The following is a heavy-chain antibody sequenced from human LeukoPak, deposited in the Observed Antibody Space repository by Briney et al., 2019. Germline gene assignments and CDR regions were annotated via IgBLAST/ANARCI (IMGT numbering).Heavy chain of an antibody. J-gene: IGHJ4*02. D-gene: IGHD3-10*01. Sequence: GWSLRLSCAASGFTFSSYAMSWVRQPPGKGLEWVSAISGSGGSTYYADSVKARFTISRDNSKNTLYLQMNSLRDEDTAVYYCASRGPHGYFDFWGQGTLVTVSS. CDR3: ASRGPHGYFDF. V-gene: IGHV3-23*01. CDR2: ISGSGGST. CDR1: GFTFSSYA.